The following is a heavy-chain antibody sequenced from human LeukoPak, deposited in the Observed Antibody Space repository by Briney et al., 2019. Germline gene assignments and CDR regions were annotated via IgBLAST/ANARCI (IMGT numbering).Heavy chain of an antibody. Sequence: SETLSLTRTVSGGSVTSSTYYWNWIRQPPGKGLEWIGYIYDSGSTNYNSSLESRVTISVDTSKNQFHMEMTSVTAADTAVYYCARGGIQLPDNWGQGTLVTVSS. CDR2: IYDSGST. CDR3: ARGGIQLPDN. CDR1: GGSVTSSTYY. J-gene: IGHJ4*02. V-gene: IGHV4-61*01. D-gene: IGHD5-18*01.